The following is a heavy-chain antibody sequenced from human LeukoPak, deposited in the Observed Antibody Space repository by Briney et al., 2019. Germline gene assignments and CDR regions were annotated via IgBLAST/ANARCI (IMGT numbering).Heavy chain of an antibody. D-gene: IGHD3-9*01. CDR1: GGSISSYY. J-gene: IGHJ6*04. CDR3: ARTRYSAGMDV. V-gene: IGHV4-59*12. CDR2: IYYSGST. Sequence: SETLSLTCTVSGGSISSYYWSWIRQPPGKGLEWIGYIYYSGSTNYNPSLKSRVTISVDTSKNQFSLKLSSVTAADTAVYYCARTRYSAGMDVWGKGTTVTISS.